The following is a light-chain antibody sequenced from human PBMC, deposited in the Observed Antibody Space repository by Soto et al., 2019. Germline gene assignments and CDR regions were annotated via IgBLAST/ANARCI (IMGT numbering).Light chain of an antibody. Sequence: PGERVTLSCRASQSIGNSLAWYQQKPGQAPRLLIYDAASRATGIPARFSGSGSGTDFTLAITSLEPEDFALYYCQHCANWPTFCGGTKVQIK. CDR1: QSIGNS. CDR3: QHCANWPT. V-gene: IGKV3-11*01. CDR2: DAA. J-gene: IGKJ4*01.